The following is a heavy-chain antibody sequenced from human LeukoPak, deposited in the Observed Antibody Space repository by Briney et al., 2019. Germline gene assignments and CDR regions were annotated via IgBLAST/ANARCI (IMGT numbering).Heavy chain of an antibody. V-gene: IGHV4-34*01. CDR3: ARGYYYGSGSYYKAAWFDP. D-gene: IGHD3-10*01. CDR1: GGSFSAYY. J-gene: IGHJ5*02. CDR2: INHSGSI. Sequence: PSETLSLTCAVYGGSFSAYYWTWIRQPPGKGLEWIGEINHSGSINYNPSLKSRVTISVDTSKNQFSLKLSSVTAADTAVYYCARGYYYGSGSYYKAAWFDPWGQGTLVTVSS.